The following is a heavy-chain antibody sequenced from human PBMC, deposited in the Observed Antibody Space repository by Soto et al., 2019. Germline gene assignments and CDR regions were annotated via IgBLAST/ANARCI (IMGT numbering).Heavy chain of an antibody. J-gene: IGHJ5*02. Sequence: GGSLRLSCAASGFTFSSYAMHWDRQAPGKGLEWVAVISYDGSNKYYADSVKGRFTISRDNSKNTLYLQMNSLRAEDTAVYYCAREYCSSTSCLNWFDPWGQGTLVTVSS. D-gene: IGHD2-2*01. CDR3: AREYCSSTSCLNWFDP. CDR1: GFTFSSYA. V-gene: IGHV3-30-3*01. CDR2: ISYDGSNK.